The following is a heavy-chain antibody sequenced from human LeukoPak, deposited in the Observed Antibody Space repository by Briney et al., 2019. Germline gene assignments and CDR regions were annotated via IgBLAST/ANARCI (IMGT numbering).Heavy chain of an antibody. CDR3: AGGDILTGNYFDY. V-gene: IGHV4-39*01. Sequence: SETLSLTCTVSGGSISSSSYYWGWIRQPPGKGLEWIGSIYYSGSTYYNPSLKSRVTISVDTSKNQFSLKLSSVTAADTAVYYCAGGDILTGNYFDYWGQGTLVTVSS. CDR1: GGSISSSSYY. CDR2: IYYSGST. D-gene: IGHD3-9*01. J-gene: IGHJ4*02.